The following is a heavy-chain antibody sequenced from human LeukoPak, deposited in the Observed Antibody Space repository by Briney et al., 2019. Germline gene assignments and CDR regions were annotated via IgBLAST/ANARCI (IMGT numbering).Heavy chain of an antibody. CDR3: ARAGPRRDGYNLDY. CDR2: IYYTGST. Sequence: SETLSLTCTVSGGSISSYYWSWIRQPPGKGLEYIGYIYYTGSTSYNPSLKSRVTISVDTSKNQFSLKLSSVTAADTAVYYCARAGPRRDGYNLDYWGQGTLVTVSS. J-gene: IGHJ4*02. V-gene: IGHV4-59*01. CDR1: GGSISSYY. D-gene: IGHD5-24*01.